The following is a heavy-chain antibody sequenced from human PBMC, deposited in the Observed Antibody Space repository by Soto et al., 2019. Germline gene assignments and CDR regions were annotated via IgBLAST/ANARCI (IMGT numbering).Heavy chain of an antibody. J-gene: IGHJ6*02. CDR2: INAGNGNT. D-gene: IGHD6-13*01. Sequence: ASVKVSCKASGYTFTSYAMHWVRQAPGQRLECMGWINAGNGNTKYSQKFQGRVTITRDTSASTAYMELNSLRAEDTAVYYCAKDFPGIAAAATAPACMDVWGQGTTVTVSS. CDR1: GYTFTSYA. V-gene: IGHV1-3*01. CDR3: AKDFPGIAAAATAPACMDV.